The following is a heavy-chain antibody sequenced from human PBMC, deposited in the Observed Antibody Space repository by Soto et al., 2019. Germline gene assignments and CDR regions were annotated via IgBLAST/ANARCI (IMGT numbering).Heavy chain of an antibody. J-gene: IGHJ6*02. CDR3: ARGLIAAAGFYYYYGMDV. V-gene: IGHV1-2*04. Sequence: QVQLVQSGAEVKKPGASVKVSCKASGYTFTGYYMHWVRQAPGQGLEWMGWINPNSGSTNYAQKFQGWVTMTRDTSISTAYMELSRLRSDDTAVYYCARGLIAAAGFYYYYGMDVWGQGTTVTVSS. CDR2: INPNSGST. D-gene: IGHD6-13*01. CDR1: GYTFTGYY.